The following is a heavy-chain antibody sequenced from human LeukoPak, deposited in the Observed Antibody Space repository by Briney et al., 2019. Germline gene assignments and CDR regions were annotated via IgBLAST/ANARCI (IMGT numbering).Heavy chain of an antibody. CDR3: ARSDIAAAVFGGVNYYYYYMDV. Sequence: GGSLRLSCAASGFTVSSNYMSWVRQAPGKGLEWVSVIYSGGSTYYADSVKGRFTISRDNSKNTLYPQMNSLRAEDTAVYYCARSDIAAAVFGGVNYYYYYMDVWGKGTTVTVSS. CDR2: IYSGGST. V-gene: IGHV3-66*02. CDR1: GFTVSSNY. D-gene: IGHD6-13*01. J-gene: IGHJ6*03.